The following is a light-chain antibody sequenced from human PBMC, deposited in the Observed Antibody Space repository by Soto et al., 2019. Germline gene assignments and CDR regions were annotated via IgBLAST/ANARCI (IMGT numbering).Light chain of an antibody. CDR1: SSNIGAGYD. CDR2: GNT. Sequence: QSVLTQPPSVSGAPGQRVTISCTGGSSNIGAGYDVHWYQQLPGTAPKLLIYGNTNRPSGVPDRFSGSKSDTSASLAITGLQAEDEADYYCQSYDISLSGGVFGGGTKVTVL. J-gene: IGLJ2*01. V-gene: IGLV1-40*01. CDR3: QSYDISLSGGV.